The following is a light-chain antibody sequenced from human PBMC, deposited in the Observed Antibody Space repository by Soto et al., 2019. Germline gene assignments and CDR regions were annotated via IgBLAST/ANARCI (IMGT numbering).Light chain of an antibody. J-gene: IGKJ1*01. CDR3: QQYNNWQGT. CDR1: QSVSSN. V-gene: IGKV3-15*01. CDR2: GAS. Sequence: EIVMPQSPAVLSVSTGERATLSCRASQSVSSNLAWYQQKPGQAPRLLIYGASTRATGIPARFSGSGSGTEFTLTISSLQSEDFAVYYCQQYNNWQGTFGQGTKVDIK.